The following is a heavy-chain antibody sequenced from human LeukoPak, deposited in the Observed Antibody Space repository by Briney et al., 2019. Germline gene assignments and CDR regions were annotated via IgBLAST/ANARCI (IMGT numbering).Heavy chain of an antibody. Sequence: SVTVSCTAPGGTFSSYAISWVRQAPGQGLEWMGGIIPIFGTANYAQKFQGRVTITTDESTSTAYMELSSLRSEDTAVYYCARESCTNGVCYGTWFDPWGQGTLVTVSS. CDR1: GGTFSSYA. CDR2: IIPIFGTA. V-gene: IGHV1-69*05. D-gene: IGHD2-8*01. J-gene: IGHJ5*02. CDR3: ARESCTNGVCYGTWFDP.